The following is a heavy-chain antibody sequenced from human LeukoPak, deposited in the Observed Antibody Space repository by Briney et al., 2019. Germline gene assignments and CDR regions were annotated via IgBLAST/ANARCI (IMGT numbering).Heavy chain of an antibody. Sequence: ASVKVSCKASGYTFTSYDINWVRQATGQGLEWMGWMNPNSGNTGYAQKFQGRVTMTRNTSISTAYMELSSLRSEGTAVYYCAGYYGSGSYYYYGMDVWGQGTTVTVSS. CDR3: AGYYGSGSYYYYGMDV. V-gene: IGHV1-8*01. J-gene: IGHJ6*02. CDR1: GYTFTSYD. CDR2: MNPNSGNT. D-gene: IGHD3-10*01.